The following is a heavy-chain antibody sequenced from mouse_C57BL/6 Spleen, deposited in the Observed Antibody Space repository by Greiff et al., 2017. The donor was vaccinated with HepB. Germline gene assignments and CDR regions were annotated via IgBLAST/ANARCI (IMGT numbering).Heavy chain of an antibody. CDR2: ISDGGSYT. CDR1: GFTFSSYA. D-gene: IGHD2-3*01. J-gene: IGHJ2*01. CDR3: ARDRGTYDYFDY. Sequence: EVQGVESGGGLVKPGGSLKLSCAASGFTFSSYAMSWVRQTPERRLEWVATISDGGSYTYYPDNVKGRFTISRDNAKNNLYLQMSHLKSEDTAMYYCARDRGTYDYFDYWGQGTTLTVSS. V-gene: IGHV5-4*01.